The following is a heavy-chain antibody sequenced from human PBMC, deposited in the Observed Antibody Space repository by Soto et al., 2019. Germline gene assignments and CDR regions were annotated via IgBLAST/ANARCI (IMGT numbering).Heavy chain of an antibody. CDR2: INHSGST. J-gene: IGHJ6*03. CDR1: GGSFSCYY. V-gene: IGHV4-34*01. CDR3: ARGGVYSSSPNYYYYYYMDV. D-gene: IGHD6-6*01. Sequence: SETLSLTCAVYGGSFSCYYWSWIRQPPGKGLEWIGEINHSGSTNYNPSLKSRVTISVDTSKNQFSLKLSSVTAADTAVYYCARGGVYSSSPNYYYYYYMDVWGKGTTVT.